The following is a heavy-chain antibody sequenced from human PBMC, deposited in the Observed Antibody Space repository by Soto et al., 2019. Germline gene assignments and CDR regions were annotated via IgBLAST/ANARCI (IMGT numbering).Heavy chain of an antibody. D-gene: IGHD1-7*01. CDR2: IIPIFGTT. CDR1: GGTFRNFA. V-gene: IGHV1-69*13. J-gene: IGHJ4*02. Sequence: GASVKVSCKASGGTFRNFAISWVRQAPGQGLECLGGIIPIFGTTNYAQKFQGRVTITADESTSTAYMELSSLRSEDTAVYYCAPRGVRNAWNFWGLFFDSWGREPKVTVSS. CDR3: APRGVRNAWNFWGLFFDS.